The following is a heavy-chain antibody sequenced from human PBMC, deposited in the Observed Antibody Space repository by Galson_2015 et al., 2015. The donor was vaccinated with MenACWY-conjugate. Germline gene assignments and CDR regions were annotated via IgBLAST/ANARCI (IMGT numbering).Heavy chain of an antibody. CDR1: GGSISSYY. CDR2: IYYSGST. D-gene: IGHD3-22*01. Sequence: SETLSLTCTVSGGSISSYYWSWIRQPPGKGLEWIGYIYYSGSTNYNPSLKSRVTISVDTSKNQFSLKLSSVTAADTAVYYCARADTLYYYDSSGYITGGGMDVWGQGTTVTVSS. V-gene: IGHV4-59*01. CDR3: ARADTLYYYDSSGYITGGGMDV. J-gene: IGHJ6*02.